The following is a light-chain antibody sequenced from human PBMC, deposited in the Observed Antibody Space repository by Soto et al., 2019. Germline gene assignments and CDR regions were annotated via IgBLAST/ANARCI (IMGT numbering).Light chain of an antibody. J-gene: IGLJ1*01. CDR3: SSYTSDSSYV. CDR1: SSSIGAGYE. CDR2: GNG. V-gene: IGLV1-40*01. Sequence: QSVLTQPPSVSGAPGQRVTISCSGTSSSIGAGYEVHWYHQFPGTAPKLVVSGNGNRPSGVPDRLSASKSGTSASLAITGLQAEDEADYYCSSYTSDSSYVFGSGTKVTVL.